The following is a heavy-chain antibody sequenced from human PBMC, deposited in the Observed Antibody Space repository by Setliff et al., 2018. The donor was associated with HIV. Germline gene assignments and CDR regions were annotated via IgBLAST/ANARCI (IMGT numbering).Heavy chain of an antibody. CDR2: INPNGGST. Sequence: ASVKVSCKASGYTFTSYYVHFVRQAPGQGPEWMGIINPNGGSTNYAQKFEGRVAMTADTSTNNVHMYLSSLRSEDTALYYCARGPLYGYDRGYFDYWGQGTLVTVSS. CDR1: GYTFTSYY. J-gene: IGHJ4*02. D-gene: IGHD5-12*01. CDR3: ARGPLYGYDRGYFDY. V-gene: IGHV1-46*01.